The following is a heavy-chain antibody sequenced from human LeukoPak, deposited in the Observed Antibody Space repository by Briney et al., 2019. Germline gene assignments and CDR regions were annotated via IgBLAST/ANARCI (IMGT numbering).Heavy chain of an antibody. CDR1: GFTFSNYA. J-gene: IGHJ4*02. Sequence: GGSLRLSCAASGFTFSNYAMGWVRQAPGKGLEWVSAIGDSGGSTYYADSVKGRFTISRDNPKNTLYLQMNSLRAEDTAVYYCAKGGGRVDYWGQGTLVTVSS. V-gene: IGHV3-23*01. CDR3: AKGGGRVDY. D-gene: IGHD3-10*01. CDR2: IGDSGGST.